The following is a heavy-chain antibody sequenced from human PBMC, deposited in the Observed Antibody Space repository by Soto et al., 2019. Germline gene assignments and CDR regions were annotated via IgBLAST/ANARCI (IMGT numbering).Heavy chain of an antibody. D-gene: IGHD6-13*01. V-gene: IGHV4-39*01. CDR1: GGSISSSSYY. CDR3: ARRLQLVGSSGYYYGMEV. Sequence: SETLSLTCTVSGGSISSSSYYWGWIRQPPGKGLEWIGSIYYSGSTYYNPSLKSRVTISVDTSKNQFSLKLSSVTAADTAVYYCARRLQLVGSSGYYYGMEVWAHGPTVTVS. CDR2: IYYSGST. J-gene: IGHJ6*02.